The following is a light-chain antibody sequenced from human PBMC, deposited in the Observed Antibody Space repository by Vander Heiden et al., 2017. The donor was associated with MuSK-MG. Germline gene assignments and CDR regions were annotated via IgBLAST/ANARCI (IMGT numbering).Light chain of an antibody. CDR1: SSNIGAGYD. Sequence: QSVLTQPPSVSGAPGQRVTISCTGSSSNIGAGYDVHWYQQLPGTAPKLLIYLNTKRSSGVPDRFSVSKSGTSASRAISGCRAEDEADYYCQSYDSTFVVFGGGTKLTVL. CDR3: QSYDSTFVV. J-gene: IGLJ2*01. V-gene: IGLV1-40*01. CDR2: LNT.